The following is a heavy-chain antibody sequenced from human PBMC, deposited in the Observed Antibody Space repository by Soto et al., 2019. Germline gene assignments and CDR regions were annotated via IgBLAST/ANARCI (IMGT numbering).Heavy chain of an antibody. CDR2: TIPMFGTP. D-gene: IGHD3-22*01. Sequence: QVQLVQSGAEMQQPGDSVRVSCKASGGTFRKYAFSWVRQDPGQGLEWLGGTIPMFGTPNYAQKFQGRVAISADESTATVYMELSSLRSEDTAVYFCARPLRDRNYYYGMAVWGQGTTVTVSS. J-gene: IGHJ6*02. CDR3: ARPLRDRNYYYGMAV. V-gene: IGHV1-69*01. CDR1: GGTFRKYA.